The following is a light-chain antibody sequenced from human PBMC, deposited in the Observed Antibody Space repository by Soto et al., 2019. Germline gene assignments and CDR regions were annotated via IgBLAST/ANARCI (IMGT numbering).Light chain of an antibody. J-gene: IGLJ1*01. CDR3: AAWDDSLNGRV. CDR1: SSNIGSNT. CDR2: SNN. Sequence: QSVLTQPPSASGTPGQRVTISCSGSSSNIGSNTVNWYQQLPGTAPKLLIYSNNQRPSGVPDRFSGSKSGPSASLAISGLQSEDEADYYCAAWDDSLNGRVFGTGTKVTVL. V-gene: IGLV1-44*01.